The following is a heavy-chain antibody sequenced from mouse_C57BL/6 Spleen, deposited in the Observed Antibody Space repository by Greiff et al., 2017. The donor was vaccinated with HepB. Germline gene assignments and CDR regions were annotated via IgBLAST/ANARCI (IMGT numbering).Heavy chain of an antibody. D-gene: IGHD2-5*01. Sequence: VKLQQSGAELVRPGASVTLSCKASGYTFTDYEMHWVKQTPVHGLEWIGAIDPETGGTAYNQKFKGKAILTADKSSSTAYMELRSLTSEDSAVYYCTRRYSNSLFAYWGQGTLVTVSA. J-gene: IGHJ3*01. CDR1: GYTFTDYE. CDR2: IDPETGGT. V-gene: IGHV1-15*01. CDR3: TRRYSNSLFAY.